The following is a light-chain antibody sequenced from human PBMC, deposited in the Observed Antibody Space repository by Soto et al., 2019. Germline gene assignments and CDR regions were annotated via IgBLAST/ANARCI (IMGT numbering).Light chain of an antibody. V-gene: IGKV1-5*03. CDR2: KAS. CDR3: QQYDISSGT. Sequence: IQMTQSPSILSASVGDRVTITCRASQSISSWLAWYQQKPGKAPNLLIHKASHLESGVPSRFSGSGSGTEFTLNISSLQPEDFATYYCQQYDISSGTFGQGTKVDIK. CDR1: QSISSW. J-gene: IGKJ1*01.